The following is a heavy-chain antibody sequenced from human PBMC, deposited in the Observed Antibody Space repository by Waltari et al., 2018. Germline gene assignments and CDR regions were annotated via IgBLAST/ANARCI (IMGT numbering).Heavy chain of an antibody. Sequence: EVQLVESGGGLVKPGESLRLSCATSGFIFSGAWMSWVRQAPGKGLEWVCRIKSKTDGGTTDYAAPVKGRFTISRDDSKDTLYLEMSSLKIEDTAVYYCTTDGMDWGHGTLVTVSS. CDR2: IKSKTDGGTT. CDR3: TTDGMD. D-gene: IGHD1-26*01. CDR1: GFIFSGAW. V-gene: IGHV3-15*01. J-gene: IGHJ4*01.